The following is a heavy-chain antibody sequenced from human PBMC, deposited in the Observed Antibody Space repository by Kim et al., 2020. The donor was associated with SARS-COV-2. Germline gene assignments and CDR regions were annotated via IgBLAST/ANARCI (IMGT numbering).Heavy chain of an antibody. V-gene: IGHV4-39*01. D-gene: IGHD2-2*02. CDR1: GGSISSSSYY. Sequence: SETLSLTCTVSGGSISSSSYYWGWIRQPPGKGLEWIGSIYYSGSTYYNPSLKSRVTISVDTSKNQFSLKLSSVTAADTAVYYCARHGTHCSSTSCYSTYDFWSGYCSWAFDYWGQGTLVTVSS. J-gene: IGHJ4*02. CDR3: ARHGTHCSSTSCYSTYDFWSGYCSWAFDY. CDR2: IYYSGST.